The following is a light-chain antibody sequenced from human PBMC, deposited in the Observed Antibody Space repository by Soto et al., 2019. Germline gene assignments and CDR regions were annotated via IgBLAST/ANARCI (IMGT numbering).Light chain of an antibody. CDR3: AAWDDSLNGYV. CDR1: SSNIGSNT. CDR2: IDN. V-gene: IGLV1-44*01. J-gene: IGLJ1*01. Sequence: QSVLTQPPSASGAPGQRVTISCSGGSSNIGSNTVNWYQHLPGTAPTLLIYIDNQRPSGVPDQFSGSKSGTSGSLAISGLQSDNEADYYCAAWDDSLNGYVFGTGTKVTVL.